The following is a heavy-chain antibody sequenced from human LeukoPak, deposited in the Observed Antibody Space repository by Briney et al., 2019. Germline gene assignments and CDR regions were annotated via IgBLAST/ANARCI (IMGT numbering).Heavy chain of an antibody. Sequence: ASVKVSXKASGYTFSSYGISWVRQAPGQGLEWMGWINPYNGNTNYAQNLQGRVTMTTDTSTSTAYMELRSLRSDDTAVYYCARGGDYVMIDYWGQGTVVTVSS. CDR1: GYTFSSYG. CDR3: ARGGDYVMIDY. CDR2: INPYNGNT. V-gene: IGHV1-18*01. D-gene: IGHD4-17*01. J-gene: IGHJ4*02.